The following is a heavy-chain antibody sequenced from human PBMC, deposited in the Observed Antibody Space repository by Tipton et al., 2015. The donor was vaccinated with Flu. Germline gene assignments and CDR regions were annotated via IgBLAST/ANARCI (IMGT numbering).Heavy chain of an antibody. J-gene: IGHJ4*02. CDR2: VDPEDVET. CDR3: ATVGVGGYNRLPRFDY. Sequence: QLVQSGAEVKKPGATVKISCKVSGYTFTDYYMHWVQQAPGKGLGWMGLVDPEDVETIYAEKFQGRLTITADTSTDTAYMELSSLRSEDTAVYYCATVGVGGYNRLPRFDYWGQGTLVTVSS. D-gene: IGHD5-24*01. CDR1: GYTFTDYY. V-gene: IGHV1-69-2*01.